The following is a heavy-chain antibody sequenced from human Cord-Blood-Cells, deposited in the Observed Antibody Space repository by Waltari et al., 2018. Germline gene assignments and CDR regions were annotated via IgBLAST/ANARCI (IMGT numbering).Heavy chain of an antibody. CDR3: AREWVGATAFDI. J-gene: IGHJ3*02. V-gene: IGHV3-33*01. CDR1: GFTFSSYG. CDR2: IWYDGSNK. D-gene: IGHD1-26*01. Sequence: QVQLVESGGGVVQPGRSLRLSCAASGFTFSSYGIHWVRQAPGKGLEWVAVIWYDGSNKYYADSVKGRFTISRDNSKNTLYLQMNSLRAEDTAVYYCAREWVGATAFDIWGQGTMVTVSS.